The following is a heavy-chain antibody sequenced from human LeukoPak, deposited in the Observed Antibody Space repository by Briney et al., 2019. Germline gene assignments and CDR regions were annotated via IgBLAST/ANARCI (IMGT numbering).Heavy chain of an antibody. Sequence: ASVKVSCKASGYTFTSYGISWVRQAPGQGLEWMGRINPNSGGTNSAQKFQGRVTMTRDTSISTAYMELSRLRSDDTAVYYCARDSSTWRTLNSIKIDYWGQGTLVTVSS. D-gene: IGHD6-13*01. J-gene: IGHJ4*02. V-gene: IGHV1-2*06. CDR2: INPNSGGT. CDR1: GYTFTSYG. CDR3: ARDSSTWRTLNSIKIDY.